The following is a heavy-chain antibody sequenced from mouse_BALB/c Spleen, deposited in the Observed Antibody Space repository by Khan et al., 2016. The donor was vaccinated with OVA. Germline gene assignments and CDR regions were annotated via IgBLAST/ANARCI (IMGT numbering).Heavy chain of an antibody. CDR1: GYTFSTYW. CDR2: INPSSGYH. Sequence: QVRLQQSGAELAKPGASVKMSCKASGYTFSTYWIHWVKQRPGQGLEWIGYINPSSGYHSYNQRFNDKATLTADKSSSTAYMQLSSLTSEDSAVYYCARDRIDYWGQGTTLTVSS. CDR3: ARDRIDY. J-gene: IGHJ2*01. V-gene: IGHV1-7*01.